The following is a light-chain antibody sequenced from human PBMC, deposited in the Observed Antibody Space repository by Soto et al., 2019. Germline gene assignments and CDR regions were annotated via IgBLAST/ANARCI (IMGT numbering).Light chain of an antibody. CDR2: DVS. Sequence: QSALTQPASVSGCPGQSITSSCTGASSDVGGYNYVSWYQQHPGKAPKLMIYDVSNRPSGVSNRFSGSKSGNTASLTISGMQAEDEADDHFCSYTSSSTLEGVFGTGT. CDR3: CSYTSSSTLEGV. V-gene: IGLV2-14*01. J-gene: IGLJ1*01. CDR1: SSDVGGYNY.